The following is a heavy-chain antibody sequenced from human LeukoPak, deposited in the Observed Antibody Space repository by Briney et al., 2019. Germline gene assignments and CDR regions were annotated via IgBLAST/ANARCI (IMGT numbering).Heavy chain of an antibody. J-gene: IGHJ4*02. V-gene: IGHV3-11*04. D-gene: IGHD5-18*01. CDR1: GFTFSDYY. CDR3: ARDRYGYGPPGDY. Sequence: GGSLRLSCAASGFTFSDYYMSWIRQAPGKGLEWVSYISSSGDTTYYPDSVKGRFTISRDNAKNSLYLQMNSLRAEDTAVYYCARDRYGYGPPGDYWGQGTLVTVSS. CDR2: ISSSGDTT.